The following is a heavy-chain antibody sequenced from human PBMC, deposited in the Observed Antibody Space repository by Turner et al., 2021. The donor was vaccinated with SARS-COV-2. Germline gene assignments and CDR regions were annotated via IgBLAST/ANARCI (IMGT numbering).Heavy chain of an antibody. D-gene: IGHD6-13*01. CDR3: AKDMEQLVPLFDY. J-gene: IGHJ4*02. CDR2: ISYDGSNK. V-gene: IGHV3-30*18. CDR1: GFTFSSYC. Sequence: QVQLVESGGGVVPPGRSLRLSCAASGFTFSSYCMHWVRQARGKGLEWVAVISYDGSNKYYADSVKGRFTISRDNSKNTLYLQMNSLRAEDTAVYYCAKDMEQLVPLFDYWGQGTLVTVSS.